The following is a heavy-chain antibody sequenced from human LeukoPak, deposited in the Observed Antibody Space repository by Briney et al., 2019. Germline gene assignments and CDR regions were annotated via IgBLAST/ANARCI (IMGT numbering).Heavy chain of an antibody. CDR1: GGSISSGGYY. D-gene: IGHD6-13*01. V-gene: IGHV4-31*03. CDR3: ARREQQLVNFDY. Sequence: TSETLSLTCTVSGGSISSGGYYWSWIRQHPGKGLEWIGYIYYSGSTYYNPSLKSRVTISVDTSKNQFSLKLSSVTAADTAVHYCARREQQLVNFDYWGQGTLITVSS. J-gene: IGHJ4*02. CDR2: IYYSGST.